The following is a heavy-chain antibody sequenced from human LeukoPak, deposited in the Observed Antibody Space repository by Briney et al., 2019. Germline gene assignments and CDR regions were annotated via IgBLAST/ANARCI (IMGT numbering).Heavy chain of an antibody. Sequence: GGSLRLSCAASGFTVSSDYMSWVRQAPGRGLEWVSVIYSGGSTYYADSVKGRFTISRDKSKNTVYLQMNSLRFEDTAMYYCARNWFDPWGQGTLVTVSS. V-gene: IGHV3-53*05. CDR1: GFTVSSDY. J-gene: IGHJ5*02. CDR2: IYSGGST. CDR3: ARNWFDP.